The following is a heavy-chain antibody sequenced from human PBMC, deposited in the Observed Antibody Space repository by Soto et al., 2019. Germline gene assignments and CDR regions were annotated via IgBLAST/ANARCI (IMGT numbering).Heavy chain of an antibody. J-gene: IGHJ5*02. V-gene: IGHV1-18*04. CDR3: ARDPHPGAAGAGNNWCDP. Sequence: ASVKVSCKASGYTFTSYGISWARQAPGQGLEWMGWISAYNGNTNYAQKLQGRVAMTTDTSTSTAYMELRSLRSDDTAVYYCARDPHPGAAGAGNNWCDPGGQGTLGTVSS. D-gene: IGHD6-19*01. CDR2: ISAYNGNT. CDR1: GYTFTSYG.